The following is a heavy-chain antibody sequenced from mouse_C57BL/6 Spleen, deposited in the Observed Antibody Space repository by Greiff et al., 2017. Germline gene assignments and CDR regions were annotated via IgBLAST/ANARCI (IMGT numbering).Heavy chain of an antibody. Sequence: VPLQQSGAELARPGASVKMSCKASGYTFTSYTMHWVKQRPGQGLEWIGYINPSSGYTKYNQKYKDKATLTADKSSSTAYMQLSSLPSEDSAVYYCARRWDSSGYEAMDYWGQGTSVTVSS. CDR1: GYTFTSYT. V-gene: IGHV1-4*01. CDR2: INPSSGYT. J-gene: IGHJ4*01. D-gene: IGHD3-2*02. CDR3: ARRWDSSGYEAMDY.